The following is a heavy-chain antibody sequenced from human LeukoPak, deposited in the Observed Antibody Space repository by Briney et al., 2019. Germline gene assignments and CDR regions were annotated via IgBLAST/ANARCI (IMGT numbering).Heavy chain of an antibody. CDR1: GYTFTSYG. Sequence: GASVKVSCKASGYTFTSYGISWVRQAPGQGLEWMGWISAYNGNTNYAQKLQGRVTMTTDTSTSTAYMKLRSLRSDDTAVYYCARGQYGSGSYYNVGYNWFDPWGQGTLVTVSS. CDR2: ISAYNGNT. CDR3: ARGQYGSGSYYNVGYNWFDP. J-gene: IGHJ5*02. D-gene: IGHD3-10*01. V-gene: IGHV1-18*01.